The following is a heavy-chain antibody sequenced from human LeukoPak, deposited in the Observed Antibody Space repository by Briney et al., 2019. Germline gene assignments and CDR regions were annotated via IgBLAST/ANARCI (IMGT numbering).Heavy chain of an antibody. Sequence: AGGSLRLSCAASGFTFSSYGMSWVRQAPGKGLEWVSAISGSGGSTYYADSVKGRFTISRDNSKNTLYLQMNSLRAEDTAVYYCAKDRWDIVVVPAAVLDYWGQGTLVTVSS. CDR1: GFTFSSYG. V-gene: IGHV3-23*01. J-gene: IGHJ4*02. CDR3: AKDRWDIVVVPAAVLDY. D-gene: IGHD2-2*01. CDR2: ISGSGGST.